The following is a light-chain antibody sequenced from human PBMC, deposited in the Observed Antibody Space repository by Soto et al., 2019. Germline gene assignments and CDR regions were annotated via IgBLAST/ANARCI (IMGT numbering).Light chain of an antibody. CDR1: QSVSSN. CDR2: GAS. V-gene: IGKV3-15*01. Sequence: EIVITQSPGTLSVSPGERATLSCRASQSVSSNLAWYQQKPGQAPRLLIYGASTRATGIPARFSGSGSGTEFTLTISSLQSEDFAVYYCQQYNNWLPLTFGGGTKVDIK. CDR3: QQYNNWLPLT. J-gene: IGKJ4*01.